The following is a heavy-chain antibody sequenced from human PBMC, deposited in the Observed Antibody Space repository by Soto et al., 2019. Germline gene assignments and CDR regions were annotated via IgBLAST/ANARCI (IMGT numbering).Heavy chain of an antibody. Sequence: EVQVVESGGGLVQPGGSLRVSCAASGFTFSVYEMNWVRQSPGKGLEWVSYISNSGNTIYYADSVKGRFTISRDNAKNSVYLQMNSLRADDTAVYYCASPVVSAPNDAFDVWGQGTMVTVSS. D-gene: IGHD2-21*01. CDR2: ISNSGNTI. CDR3: ASPVVSAPNDAFDV. J-gene: IGHJ3*01. CDR1: GFTFSVYE. V-gene: IGHV3-48*03.